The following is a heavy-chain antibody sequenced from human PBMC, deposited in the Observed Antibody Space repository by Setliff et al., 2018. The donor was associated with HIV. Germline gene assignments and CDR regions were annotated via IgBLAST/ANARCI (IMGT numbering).Heavy chain of an antibody. V-gene: IGHV4-61*09. D-gene: IGHD5-18*01. Sequence: SETLSLTCSVSGGSINRGSYNWIWIRQPAGKGLEWIGHIYSSGATNSKPSLKSRVFISADTSKNEFSLTLSSVTAADTAVYYCARHTGGYTSSYYNYFDY. J-gene: IGHJ4*01. CDR2: IYSSGAT. CDR3: ARHTGGYTSSYYNYFDY. CDR1: GGSINRGSYN.